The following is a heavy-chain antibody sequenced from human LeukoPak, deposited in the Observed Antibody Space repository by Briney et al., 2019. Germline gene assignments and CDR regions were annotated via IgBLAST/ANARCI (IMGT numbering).Heavy chain of an antibody. D-gene: IGHD2-21*02. CDR1: GYTFTGYY. CDR3: ASVGYCGGDCYDNWFDP. Sequence: ASVKVSCKASGYTFTGYYMHLVRQAPGQGLEWMGWINPNSGGTNYAQKFQGRVTMTRDTSISTAYMELSRLRSDDTAVYYCASVGYCGGDCYDNWFDPWGQGTLVTVSS. V-gene: IGHV1-2*02. J-gene: IGHJ5*02. CDR2: INPNSGGT.